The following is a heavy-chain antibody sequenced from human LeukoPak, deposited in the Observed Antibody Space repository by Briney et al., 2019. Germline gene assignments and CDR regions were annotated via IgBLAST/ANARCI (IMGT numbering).Heavy chain of an antibody. Sequence: SETLSLTCAVSGGSISSSNWWSWVRQPPGKGLEWIGKIYHSGSTNYNPSLKSRVTISVDKYKNQFSLKLSSVTAADTAVYYCARALGVATIPYYFDYWGQGTLVTVSS. V-gene: IGHV4-4*02. J-gene: IGHJ4*02. D-gene: IGHD5-12*01. CDR3: ARALGVATIPYYFDY. CDR2: IYHSGST. CDR1: GGSISSSNW.